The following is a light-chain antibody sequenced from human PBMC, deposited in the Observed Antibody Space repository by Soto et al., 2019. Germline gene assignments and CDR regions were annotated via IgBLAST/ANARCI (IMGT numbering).Light chain of an antibody. Sequence: IQLTQSPSSLSASVGDRVTLTCRASQGISSYLAWYQQKPGKAPKLLIYGASTLQSGVPPRFSGSGSGTDFTVTISSLQPEDFATYYCQQLDSYPPTFGGGTKVEIK. CDR3: QQLDSYPPT. J-gene: IGKJ4*01. V-gene: IGKV1-9*01. CDR2: GAS. CDR1: QGISSY.